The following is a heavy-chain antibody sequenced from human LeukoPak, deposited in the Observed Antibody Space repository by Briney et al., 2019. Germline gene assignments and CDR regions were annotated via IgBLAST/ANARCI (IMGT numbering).Heavy chain of an antibody. Sequence: SETLSLTCTVSGGSITDHYWRWIRQPPGKGLEWIGYIYFSGSTNYNPSLKSRVTISIDTANREFSLKLSSVTAGDTGVYYCARGLVAVAGRIYDGFDMRGQGTMVTVSS. CDR3: ARGLVAVAGRIYDGFDM. CDR1: GGSITDHY. D-gene: IGHD6-19*01. J-gene: IGHJ3*02. V-gene: IGHV4-59*11. CDR2: IYFSGST.